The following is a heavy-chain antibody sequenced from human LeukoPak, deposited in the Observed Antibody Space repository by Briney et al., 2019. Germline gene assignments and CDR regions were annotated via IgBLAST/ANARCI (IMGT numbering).Heavy chain of an antibody. CDR2: VNGDGST. V-gene: IGHV4-34*01. Sequence: PSETLSLTCAVYRGSSSGYYWSWIRQPPGMGLEWIGDVNGDGSTSYNPSLQTRVSISGDTSKNQPSLKLTSVSAADTAVYYCASPATGNRDGFDYWSQGTLVSVSS. D-gene: IGHD5-24*01. J-gene: IGHJ4*02. CDR3: ASPATGNRDGFDY. CDR1: RGSSSGYY.